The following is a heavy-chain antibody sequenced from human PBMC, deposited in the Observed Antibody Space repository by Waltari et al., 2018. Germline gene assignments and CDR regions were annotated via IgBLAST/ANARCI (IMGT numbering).Heavy chain of an antibody. D-gene: IGHD3-16*01. Sequence: QVQLQESGPGLGKPSETLSLTCAVSGYYISSGYYWGWIRQPQGKGLAWSGSIDHSGSTYYNPSLKSRVTISVDTSKNQFSLKLSSVTAADTAVYYCARGSLGEYSPSDYWGQGTLVTVSS. J-gene: IGHJ4*02. V-gene: IGHV4-38-2*01. CDR3: ARGSLGEYSPSDY. CDR1: GYYISSGYY. CDR2: IDHSGST.